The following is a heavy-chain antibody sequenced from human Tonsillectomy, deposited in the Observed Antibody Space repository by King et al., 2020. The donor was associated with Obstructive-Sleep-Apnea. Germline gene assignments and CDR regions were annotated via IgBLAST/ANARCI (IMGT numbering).Heavy chain of an antibody. V-gene: IGHV3-30*02. D-gene: IGHD3-3*01. CDR2: IRYDGSDK. CDR3: VRDGGNYDC. J-gene: IGHJ4*02. Sequence: VQLVESGGGVVQPGGSLRLSCAASGFTFSTYGMHWVRQAPGKGLEWVAFIRYDGSDKYYTDSVKGRFTISKDNSKDTLHLQMNSLRNEDTAVYYCVRDGGNYDCWGQGTLVTVSS. CDR1: GFTFSTYG.